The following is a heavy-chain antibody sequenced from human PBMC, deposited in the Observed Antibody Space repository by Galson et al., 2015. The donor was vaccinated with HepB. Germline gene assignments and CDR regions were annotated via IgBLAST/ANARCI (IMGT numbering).Heavy chain of an antibody. J-gene: IGHJ4*02. CDR3: LFLRGHDLKPLDF. CDR2: IGSSSSAR. D-gene: IGHD2-15*01. CDR1: TFIFSTYS. V-gene: IGHV3-48*04. Sequence: SLRLSCAASTFIFSTYSKNWVRQAPGKGLEWIAYIGSSSSARYYADSVKGRFTIPRDNAKNSMYLQINSLKAEDTAVYYCLFLRGHDLKPLDFLGQGNLVTVSS.